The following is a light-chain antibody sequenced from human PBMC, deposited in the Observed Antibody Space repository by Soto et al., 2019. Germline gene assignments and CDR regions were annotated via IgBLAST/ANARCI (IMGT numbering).Light chain of an antibody. CDR1: QSVSNN. CDR2: GAS. Sequence: ETVMTQSPGTLSVSPGERASLSCRASQSVSNNLAWYQQKPGQAPRLLIYGASTRATGIPARFSGSGYGTKFTLTISSLQSEDFAVYYCQQYNNWPPLTFGGGTKVEIK. J-gene: IGKJ4*01. CDR3: QQYNNWPPLT. V-gene: IGKV3-15*01.